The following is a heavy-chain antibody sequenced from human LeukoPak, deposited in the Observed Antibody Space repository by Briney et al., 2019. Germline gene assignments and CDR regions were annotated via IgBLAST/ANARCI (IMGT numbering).Heavy chain of an antibody. J-gene: IGHJ3*02. Sequence: ASVKVSCKASGYTFTSYGISWVRQAPGQGLEWMGWISAYNGNTNYAQKLQGRVTMTTDTSTSTAYMELSSLRSEDTAVYYCAGSEYLTVTLKDAFDIWGQGTMVTVSS. D-gene: IGHD4-17*01. CDR1: GYTFTSYG. V-gene: IGHV1-18*01. CDR2: ISAYNGNT. CDR3: AGSEYLTVTLKDAFDI.